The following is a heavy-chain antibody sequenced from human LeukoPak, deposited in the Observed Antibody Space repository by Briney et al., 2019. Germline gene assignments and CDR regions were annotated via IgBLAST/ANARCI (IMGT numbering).Heavy chain of an antibody. CDR1: GGSFSGYY. Sequence: MPSETLSLTCAVYGGSFSGYYWSWIRQPPGKGLEWIGEINHSGGTNYNPSLKSRVTISVDTSKNQFSLKLSSVTAADTAVYYCARGRMIDYWGQGTLVTVSS. J-gene: IGHJ4*02. CDR2: INHSGGT. V-gene: IGHV4-34*01. CDR3: ARGRMIDY. D-gene: IGHD1-14*01.